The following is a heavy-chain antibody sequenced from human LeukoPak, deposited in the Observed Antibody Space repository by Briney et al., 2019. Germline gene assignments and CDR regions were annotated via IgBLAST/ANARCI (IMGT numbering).Heavy chain of an antibody. CDR1: GYTFTSYG. Sequence: ASVKVSCKASGYTFTSYGISWVRQAPGQGLEWMGWISAYNGNTNYAQKLQGRVTMTTDTSTSTAYMELRSLRSDDTAVYYCARTIGSSWDYYYYYGMDVWGQGTTVTVSS. V-gene: IGHV1-18*01. CDR2: ISAYNGNT. J-gene: IGHJ6*02. D-gene: IGHD6-13*01. CDR3: ARTIGSSWDYYYYYGMDV.